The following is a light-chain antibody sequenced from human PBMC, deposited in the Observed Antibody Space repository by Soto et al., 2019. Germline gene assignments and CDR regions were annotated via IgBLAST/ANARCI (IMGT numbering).Light chain of an antibody. CDR3: QSYGSYTVV. Sequence: FMLTQPHSVSESPGKTVTISFTRSSGSIASNYVQWYQQRPGSAPTTVIYEHNQRPSGVPDRFSGSTDGSSNSASLTISGLQTEDEDDYYCQSYGSYTVVFGGGTKLTVL. J-gene: IGLJ2*01. CDR1: SGSIASNY. CDR2: EHN. V-gene: IGLV6-57*04.